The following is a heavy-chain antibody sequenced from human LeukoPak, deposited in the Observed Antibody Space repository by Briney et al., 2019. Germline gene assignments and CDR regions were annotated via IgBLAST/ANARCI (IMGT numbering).Heavy chain of an antibody. CDR1: GYTFTSYA. CDR3: AREGSSGWYGYYYYYYMDV. V-gene: IGHV7-4-1*02. D-gene: IGHD6-19*01. CDR2: INTNTGNP. J-gene: IGHJ6*03. Sequence: ASVKVSCKASGYTFTSYAMNWVRQAPGQGLEWMGWINTNTGNPTYAQGFTGRFVFSLDTSVSTAYLQISSLKAEDTAVYYCAREGSSGWYGYYYYYYMDVWGKGTTVTVSS.